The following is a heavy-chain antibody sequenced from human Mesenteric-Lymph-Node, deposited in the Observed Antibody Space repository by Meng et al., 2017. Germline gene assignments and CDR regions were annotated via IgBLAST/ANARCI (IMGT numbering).Heavy chain of an antibody. D-gene: IGHD3-3*01. V-gene: IGHV1-69*02. CDR2: IIPILGIA. CDR1: GGPFSSYT. Sequence: VQLVQAGAEGKKPGATVEVSCKASGGPFSSYTISWVRQAPGQGLEWMGRIIPILGIANYAQKFQGRVTITADKSTSTAYMELSSLRSEDTAVYYCASSIFGVVIISPLGYWGQGTLVTVSS. J-gene: IGHJ4*02. CDR3: ASSIFGVVIISPLGY.